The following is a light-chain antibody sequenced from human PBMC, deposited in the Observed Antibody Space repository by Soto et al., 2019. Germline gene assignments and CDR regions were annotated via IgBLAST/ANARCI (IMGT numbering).Light chain of an antibody. V-gene: IGKV3-20*01. CDR3: QHYSSSRWT. J-gene: IGKJ1*01. CDR1: QSVSSRS. Sequence: EIVLTQSPGTLSLSPGERATLPCRASQSVSSRSLAWYQQKPGQAPRLLIKAASSRATGIPDRFSGGGSGTDFTLTISRLEPDDFAVYYCQHYSSSRWTFGQGTKVEIK. CDR2: AAS.